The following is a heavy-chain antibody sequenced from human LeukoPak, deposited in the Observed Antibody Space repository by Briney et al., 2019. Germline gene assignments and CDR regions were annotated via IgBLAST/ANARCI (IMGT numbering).Heavy chain of an antibody. Sequence: GASVKVSCKASGYTFTGYYMHWVRQAPGQGLEWMGWINPNSGGTNYAQKFQGRVTMTRDTSISTAHMELSRLRSDDTAVYYCARDAIPYDFWSGYYVNWFDPWGQGTLVTVSS. J-gene: IGHJ5*02. CDR1: GYTFTGYY. CDR3: ARDAIPYDFWSGYYVNWFDP. D-gene: IGHD3-3*01. V-gene: IGHV1-2*02. CDR2: INPNSGGT.